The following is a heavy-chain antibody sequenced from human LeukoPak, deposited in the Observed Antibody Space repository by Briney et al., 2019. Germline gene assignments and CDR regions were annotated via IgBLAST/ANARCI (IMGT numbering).Heavy chain of an antibody. CDR2: ISSGSSTI. D-gene: IGHD5-18*01. Sequence: PGGSLRLSCAASGFTFSSYSINWVRQAPGKGLEWVSYISSGSSTIYYAASVKGRFTISGDNAKNTLYLQMNSLGDEDTAVYYCARAPRGYSYGLDYWGQGTLVTVSS. J-gene: IGHJ4*02. CDR3: ARAPRGYSYGLDY. CDR1: GFTFSSYS. V-gene: IGHV3-48*02.